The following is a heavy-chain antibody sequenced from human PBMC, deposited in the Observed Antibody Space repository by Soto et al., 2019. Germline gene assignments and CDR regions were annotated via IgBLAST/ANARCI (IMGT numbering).Heavy chain of an antibody. CDR1: GGSFSGYY. J-gene: IGHJ3*02. V-gene: IGHV4-34*01. CDR2: INHSGST. D-gene: IGHD3-9*01. CDR3: ARVPDYDILTGEPTYEALVI. Sequence: PSETLSLTCAVYGGSFSGYYWSWIRQPPGKGLEWIGEINHSGSTNYNPSLKSRVPISVDTSKNQFSLKLSSVTAADTAVYYCARVPDYDILTGEPTYEALVIWGQVTMVTVSS.